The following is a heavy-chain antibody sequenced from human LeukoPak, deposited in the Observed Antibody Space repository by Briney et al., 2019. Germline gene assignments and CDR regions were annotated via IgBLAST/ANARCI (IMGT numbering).Heavy chain of an antibody. J-gene: IGHJ4*02. D-gene: IGHD6-13*01. CDR2: INWNGGST. Sequence: GGPLRLICAASGLTFDVYGMIWVRHAPGKGLEWVSGINWNGGSTGHADPVKGRFTISRDNAKNSLYLQRNSLRAEDTAFYYCARVYSSSWYYFDYWGQGTLVTVSS. V-gene: IGHV3-20*04. CDR3: ARVYSSSWYYFDY. CDR1: GLTFDVYG.